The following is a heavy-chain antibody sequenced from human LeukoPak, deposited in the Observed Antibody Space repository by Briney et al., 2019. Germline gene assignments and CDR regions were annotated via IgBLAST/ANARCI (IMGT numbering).Heavy chain of an antibody. D-gene: IGHD3-3*01. V-gene: IGHV1-69*02. J-gene: IGHJ6*03. CDR2: IIPIRSIA. CDR1: GGTFSSYT. Sequence: SVKVSCKASGGTFSSYTISWVRQAPGQGLEWKGRIIPIRSIANYAQKFQGRVTITADKSTSTAYMELSSLRSEDAAVYYCASVTYYDFWSGYDYYYYMYVWGKGTTVTVSS. CDR3: ASVTYYDFWSGYDYYYYMYV.